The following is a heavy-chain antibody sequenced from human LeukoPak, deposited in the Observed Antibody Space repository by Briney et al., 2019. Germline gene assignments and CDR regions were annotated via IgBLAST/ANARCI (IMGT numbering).Heavy chain of an antibody. J-gene: IGHJ4*02. CDR3: ARGGVIVGFDYFDY. V-gene: IGHV4-59*12. Sequence: SETLSLTCTVSGGSISNYYWSWIRQPPGKGLEWIGYIYYSGSTNYNPSLKSRVTISVNTSKNQFSLKLSSVTAADTAVYYCARGGVIVGFDYFDYWGQGTLVTVSS. CDR1: GGSISNYY. CDR2: IYYSGST. D-gene: IGHD3-16*02.